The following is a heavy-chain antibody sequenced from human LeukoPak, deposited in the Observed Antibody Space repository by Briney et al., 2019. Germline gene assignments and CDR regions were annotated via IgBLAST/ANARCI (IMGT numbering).Heavy chain of an antibody. CDR1: GGSISSGSYY. V-gene: IGHV4-61*02. CDR3: ARTTRLPYCSSTSCYTGNRGAFDI. CDR2: IYTSGGT. Sequence: KPSQTLSLTCTVSGGSISSGSYYWSWIRQPTGKGLEWIGRIYTSGGTNYNPSLKSRVTISVDTSKNQFSLKLSSVTAADTAVYYCARTTRLPYCSSTSCYTGNRGAFDIWGQGTMVTVAS. D-gene: IGHD2-2*02. J-gene: IGHJ3*02.